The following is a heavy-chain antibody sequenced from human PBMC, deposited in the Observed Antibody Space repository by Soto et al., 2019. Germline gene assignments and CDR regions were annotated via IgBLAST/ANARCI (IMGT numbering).Heavy chain of an antibody. D-gene: IGHD2-2*02. J-gene: IGHJ6*02. CDR3: ARHHCSSTSCYRGQDYYYYYGMDV. V-gene: IGHV5-51*01. CDR2: IYPGDSDT. Sequence: GESLKISCMGSGYSFTSYWIGWVRQMPGKGLEWMGIIYPGDSDTRYSPSFQGQVTISADKSISTAYLQWSSLKASDTAMYYCARHHCSSTSCYRGQDYYYYYGMDVWGQGTTVTVSS. CDR1: GYSFTSYW.